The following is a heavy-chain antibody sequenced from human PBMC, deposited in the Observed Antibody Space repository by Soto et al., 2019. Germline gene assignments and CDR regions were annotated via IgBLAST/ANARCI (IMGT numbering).Heavy chain of an antibody. CDR3: ARGGYCSSTSCYAVRYYYYMDV. CDR2: IWYDGSNK. J-gene: IGHJ6*03. V-gene: IGHV3-33*01. Sequence: QVQLVESGGGVVQPGRSLRLSCAASGFTFSSYGMHWVRQAPGKGLEWVAVIWYDGSNKYYADSVKGRFTISRDNSKNTLYLQMNSLRAEDTAVYYCARGGYCSSTSCYAVRYYYYMDVWGKGTTVTVSS. D-gene: IGHD2-2*01. CDR1: GFTFSSYG.